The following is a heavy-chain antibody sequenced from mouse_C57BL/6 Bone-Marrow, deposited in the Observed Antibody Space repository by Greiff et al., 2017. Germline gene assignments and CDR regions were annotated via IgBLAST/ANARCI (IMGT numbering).Heavy chain of an antibody. V-gene: IGHV1-64*01. D-gene: IGHD1-1*01. CDR2: IHPTSGST. Sequence: QVQLQQPGAELVKPGASVKLSCKASGYTFTSYWMHWVKQRPGQGLEWIGMIHPTSGSTNYNQKFKSKATLTVDKSSSTAYMQLSSLASEDSAVXYCASLLLQGMDYWGQGTSVTVSS. CDR3: ASLLLQGMDY. CDR1: GYTFTSYW. J-gene: IGHJ4*01.